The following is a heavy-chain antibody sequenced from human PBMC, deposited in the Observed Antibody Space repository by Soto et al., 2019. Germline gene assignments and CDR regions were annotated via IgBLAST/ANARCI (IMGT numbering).Heavy chain of an antibody. V-gene: IGHV4-61*01. J-gene: IGHJ4*02. Sequence: QVQLQESGPGLLKPSETLSLTCSVSGGSVSDKTYYWNWIRQPPGKRLEWIGYVYYSGTTNYNPSLKSRVTISVDLSKNRFSLRLSSVTTADTALYYCARTTAVPNTLRSRYFFDYWGQGTLVTVSS. CDR3: ARTTAVPNTLRSRYFFDY. D-gene: IGHD4-17*01. CDR1: GGSVSDKTYY. CDR2: VYYSGTT.